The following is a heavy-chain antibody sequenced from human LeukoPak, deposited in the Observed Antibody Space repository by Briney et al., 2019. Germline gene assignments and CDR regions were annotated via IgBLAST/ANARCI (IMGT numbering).Heavy chain of an antibody. J-gene: IGHJ3*02. Sequence: GGPLRLSCAASGFTFSDYGMHWVRQAPGKGLEWVAVISYDGNHKYYTDSVKGRFTISRDNSKNTLYLQMSSLRAEDTAVYYCTKDDAYSSSWYACDIWGQGTMVTVSS. CDR3: TKDDAYSSSWYACDI. V-gene: IGHV3-30*18. CDR2: ISYDGNHK. D-gene: IGHD6-13*01. CDR1: GFTFSDYG.